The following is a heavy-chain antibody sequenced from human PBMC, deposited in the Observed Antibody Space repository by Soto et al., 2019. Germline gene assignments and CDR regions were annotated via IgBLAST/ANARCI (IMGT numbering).Heavy chain of an antibody. CDR2: ISSSSSTI. Sequence: EVQLVESGGGLVQPGGSLRLSCAASGFTFSTYSMNWVRQAPGKGLEWVSYISSSSSTIYYADSVKGRFTISRDNAKNXXYLQMNSLRAEDTAVYYCARWSYDSRGYYKGALDYWGQGTLVTVSS. CDR3: ARWSYDSRGYYKGALDY. V-gene: IGHV3-48*01. J-gene: IGHJ4*02. CDR1: GFTFSTYS. D-gene: IGHD3-22*01.